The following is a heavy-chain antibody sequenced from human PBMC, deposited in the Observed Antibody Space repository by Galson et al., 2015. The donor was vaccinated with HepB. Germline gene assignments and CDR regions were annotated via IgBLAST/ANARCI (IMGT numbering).Heavy chain of an antibody. CDR3: ARAGYSYGYGGGAYYYYGMDV. CDR1: GGTFSSYA. D-gene: IGHD5-18*01. Sequence: SVKVSCKASGGTFSSYAISWVRQAPGQGLEWMGGIIPIFGTANYAQKFQGRVTITADKSTSTAYMELSSLRSEDTAVYYCARAGYSYGYGGGAYYYYGMDVWGQGTTVTVSS. V-gene: IGHV1-69*06. CDR2: IIPIFGTA. J-gene: IGHJ6*02.